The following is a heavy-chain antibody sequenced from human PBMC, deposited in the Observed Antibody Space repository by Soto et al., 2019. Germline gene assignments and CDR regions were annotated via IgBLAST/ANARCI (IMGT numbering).Heavy chain of an antibody. CDR2: IYYSGTT. V-gene: IGHV4-59*08. D-gene: IGHD3-22*01. CDR3: GDYDSSGYI. CDR1: GASISSYF. Sequence: SETLSLTCTVSGASISSYFWNWIRQPPGKGLEWIGYIYYSGTTYYNPSLKSRVTMSVDTSKNQFSLKLSSVTAADTAVYYCGDYDSSGYIWGQGTLVTVS. J-gene: IGHJ4*02.